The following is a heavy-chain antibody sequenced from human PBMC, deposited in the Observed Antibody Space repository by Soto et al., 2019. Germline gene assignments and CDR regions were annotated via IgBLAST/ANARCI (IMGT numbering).Heavy chain of an antibody. CDR1: GFTFSSYA. Sequence: GGSLRLSCAASGFTFSSYAVSWVRQAPGKGLEWVSAISGSGGSTYYADSVKGRFTISRDNSKNTLYLQMNSLRAEDTAVYYCAKDYDILTGYYPLPFDYWGQGTLVTVSS. J-gene: IGHJ4*02. CDR2: ISGSGGST. V-gene: IGHV3-23*01. CDR3: AKDYDILTGYYPLPFDY. D-gene: IGHD3-9*01.